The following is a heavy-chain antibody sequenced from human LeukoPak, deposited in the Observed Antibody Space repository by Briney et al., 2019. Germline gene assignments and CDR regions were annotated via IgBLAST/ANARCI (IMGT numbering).Heavy chain of an antibody. Sequence: SETLSLTCAVSGGSISSHYWSWIRQPPGKGLEWIGNIYYSGSTNYNPALKSRVTISVDTSKNQFSLKLSSVTAADTAVYYCARGYDFWSGYLYDYWGQGTLVTVSS. CDR3: ARGYDFWSGYLYDY. J-gene: IGHJ4*02. V-gene: IGHV4-59*11. CDR2: IYYSGST. CDR1: GGSISSHY. D-gene: IGHD3-3*01.